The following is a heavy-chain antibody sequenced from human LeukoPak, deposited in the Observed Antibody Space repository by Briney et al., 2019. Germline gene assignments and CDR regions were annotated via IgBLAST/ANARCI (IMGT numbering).Heavy chain of an antibody. D-gene: IGHD5-24*01. CDR3: ARAKPLRRDGYPRSSFDI. CDR1: GFTFSSYA. Sequence: PGRSLRLSCAASGFTFSSYAMHWVRQAPGQGLEWMGWINPNSGGTNYAQKFQGRVTMTRDTSISTAYMELSRLRSDDTAVYYCARAKPLRRDGYPRSSFDIWGQGTMVTVSS. CDR2: INPNSGGT. J-gene: IGHJ3*02. V-gene: IGHV1-2*02.